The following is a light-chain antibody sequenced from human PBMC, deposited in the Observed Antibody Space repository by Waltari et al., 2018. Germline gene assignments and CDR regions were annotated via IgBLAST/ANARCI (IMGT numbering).Light chain of an antibody. J-gene: IGKJ1*01. Sequence: DIQMSQSPSSLSANLGDRVTISCRASRDIHTFLSWYQQKQGNAPKILLFSASRLHTGVPSSFSGSGSGSDFTLTISGLQPGDFATYFCLHTSGTSWTFGPGTKVEVK. CDR2: SAS. CDR1: RDIHTF. CDR3: LHTSGTSWT. V-gene: IGKV1-39*01.